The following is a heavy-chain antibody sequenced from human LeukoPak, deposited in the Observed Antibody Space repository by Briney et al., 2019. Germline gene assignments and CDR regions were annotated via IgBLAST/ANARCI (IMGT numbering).Heavy chain of an antibody. D-gene: IGHD3-22*01. Sequence: GGSLRLSCAASGFTFSSYEMNWVRQAPGKGLEWVSYISSSGSTIYYADSVKGRFTISRDNAKNLLYLQMNSLSAEETAVYYWARDNYYDSSGYYGSWGQGNLVTVSS. J-gene: IGHJ5*02. CDR2: ISSSGSTI. V-gene: IGHV3-48*03. CDR3: ARDNYYDSSGYYGS. CDR1: GFTFSSYE.